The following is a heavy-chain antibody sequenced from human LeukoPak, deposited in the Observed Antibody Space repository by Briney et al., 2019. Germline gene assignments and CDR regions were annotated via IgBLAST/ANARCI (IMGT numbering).Heavy chain of an antibody. CDR1: DFSFQSFP. CDR3: ANYQQRPPAMDF. J-gene: IGHJ6*02. CDR2: IGTDGRNI. V-gene: IGHV3-23*01. Sequence: PGGSLRLSYAASDFSFQSFPMIWVRQAPGKGLEWVSVIGTDGRNIHYADSVKGRFTISRDNSKKTLYLQMTSLRAEDTALYFCANYQQRPPAMDFWGQGTTVTVSS. D-gene: IGHD3-16*02.